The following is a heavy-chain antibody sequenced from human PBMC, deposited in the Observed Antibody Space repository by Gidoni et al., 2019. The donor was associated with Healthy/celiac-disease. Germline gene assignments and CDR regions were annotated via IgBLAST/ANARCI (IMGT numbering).Heavy chain of an antibody. Sequence: EVQLVESGGGLVQPGGSLRLSCAAPGFTFSSYWMSWVRQAPGKGLEWVANIKQDGSEKYYVDSVKGRFTISRDNAKNSLYLQMNSLRAEDTAVYYCARDLVVSYYGMDVWGQGTTVTVSS. CDR1: GFTFSSYW. V-gene: IGHV3-7*01. CDR3: ARDLVVSYYGMDV. CDR2: IKQDGSEK. J-gene: IGHJ6*02.